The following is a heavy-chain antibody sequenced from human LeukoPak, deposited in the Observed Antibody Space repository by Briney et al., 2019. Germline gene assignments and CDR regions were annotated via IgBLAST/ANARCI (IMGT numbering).Heavy chain of an antibody. D-gene: IGHD4-17*01. CDR1: GYTFTSYG. CDR3: ARLPVPRNAYGDYYFDY. Sequence: RASVKVSCKASGYTFTSYGISWVRQAPGQGLEWMGWISAYNGNTNYAQKLQGRVTMTTDTSTSTAYMELRSLRSDDTAVYYCARLPVPRNAYGDYYFDYWGQGTLVTVSS. V-gene: IGHV1-18*01. CDR2: ISAYNGNT. J-gene: IGHJ4*02.